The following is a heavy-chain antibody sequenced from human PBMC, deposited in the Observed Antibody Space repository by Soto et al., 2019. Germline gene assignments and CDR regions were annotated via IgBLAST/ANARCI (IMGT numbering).Heavy chain of an antibody. CDR2: IYYSGST. Sequence: SETLSLTCTVSGGSISSYYWSWIRQPPGKGLEWIGYIYYSGSTNYNPSLKSRVTISVDTSKNQFSLKLSSVTAADTAVYYCARAGPYYDFWSGPINWFAPWGQGTLVTVSS. J-gene: IGHJ5*02. V-gene: IGHV4-59*01. CDR1: GGSISSYY. CDR3: ARAGPYYDFWSGPINWFAP. D-gene: IGHD3-3*01.